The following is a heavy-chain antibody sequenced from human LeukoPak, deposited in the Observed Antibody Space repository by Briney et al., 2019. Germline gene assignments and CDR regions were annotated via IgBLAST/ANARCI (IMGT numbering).Heavy chain of an antibody. V-gene: IGHV4-34*01. CDR2: IDHSGST. CDR1: GGSFSGYY. J-gene: IGHJ6*03. D-gene: IGHD1-26*01. Sequence: SETLSLTCAVYGGSFSGYYWSWIRQPPGKGLEWIGEIDHSGSTNYSPSLKSRVTISVDTSKKQFSLKLSSVTAADTAVYYCARGRDSGRYLSSYYYYYMDVWGKGTTVTVSS. CDR3: ARGRDSGRYLSSYYYYYMDV.